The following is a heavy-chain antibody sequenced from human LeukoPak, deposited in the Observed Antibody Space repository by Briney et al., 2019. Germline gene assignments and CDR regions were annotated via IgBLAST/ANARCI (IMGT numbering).Heavy chain of an antibody. Sequence: GGSLRLSCSASGFTFSGYAMYWVRQAPGKGLEYVSAISGNGGSTYYADSVKGRFTISRDNFKNTLYLQMSSLRAEDTAVYYCVRGFTYYYGSGSYVDYWGQGTLVTVSS. V-gene: IGHV3-64D*06. D-gene: IGHD3-10*01. J-gene: IGHJ4*02. CDR1: GFTFSGYA. CDR2: ISGNGGST. CDR3: VRGFTYYYGSGSYVDY.